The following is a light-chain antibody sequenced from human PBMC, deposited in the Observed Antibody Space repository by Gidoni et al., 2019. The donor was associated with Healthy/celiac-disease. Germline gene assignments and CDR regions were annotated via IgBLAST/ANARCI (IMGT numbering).Light chain of an antibody. CDR1: QSVLYSSSNKNY. Sequence: DIVMTQSPDSLAVSLGERATINCKSSQSVLYSSSNKNYLAWYQQKPGQPPKLLIYWASAREFGVPDRFSGSGSGRVFTLTISSLQAEDVAVYYCQQYYSPLITFGQGTRLEIK. V-gene: IGKV4-1*01. J-gene: IGKJ5*01. CDR2: WAS. CDR3: QQYYSPLIT.